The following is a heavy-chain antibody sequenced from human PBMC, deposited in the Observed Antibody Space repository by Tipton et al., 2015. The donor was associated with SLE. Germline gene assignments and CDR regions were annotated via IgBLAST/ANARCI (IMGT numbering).Heavy chain of an antibody. CDR3: ARAAIVGPSGGFDY. Sequence: SGVTFRSHWIHWVRQAPGKGLVWVARINEDGSGTSYADFVKGRSTFSRDNAKDTLYLQMNSLRVEDTAVYYCARAAIVGPSGGFDYWGQGTLVTASS. D-gene: IGHD1-26*01. J-gene: IGHJ4*02. V-gene: IGHV3-74*01. CDR2: INEDGSGT. CDR1: GVTFRSHW.